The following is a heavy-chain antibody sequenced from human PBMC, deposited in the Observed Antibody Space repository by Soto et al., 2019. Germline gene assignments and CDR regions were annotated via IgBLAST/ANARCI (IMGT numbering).Heavy chain of an antibody. CDR3: AREKFDHAVLDI. Sequence: ASVKVSCKASGYTFTSHAMHWVRQAPGQRLEWMGWINAGNGNTKYSQKFQGRVTITRDTSASTAYMELSSLRSEDTAVYYCAREKFDHAVLDIWGQGTMVTVSS. D-gene: IGHD3-9*01. V-gene: IGHV1-3*01. CDR2: INAGNGNT. J-gene: IGHJ3*02. CDR1: GYTFTSHA.